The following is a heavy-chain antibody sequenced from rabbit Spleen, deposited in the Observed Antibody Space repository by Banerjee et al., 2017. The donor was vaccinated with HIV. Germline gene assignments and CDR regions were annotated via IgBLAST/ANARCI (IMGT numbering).Heavy chain of an antibody. CDR2: TDPVFGNT. Sequence: QLVESRGGLVKPGGSLKLSCTASRFPFSNLGVSWVRQAPGTGLEWIGYTDPVFGNTYYASWVNGRFTISSHNSHNAQNTLYLQLNSLTVADTATYFCARDRYDDGMDLWGPGTLVTVS. V-gene: IGHV1S7*01. CDR1: RFPFSNLG. CDR3: ARDRYDDGMDL. J-gene: IGHJ6*01. D-gene: IGHD2-1*01.